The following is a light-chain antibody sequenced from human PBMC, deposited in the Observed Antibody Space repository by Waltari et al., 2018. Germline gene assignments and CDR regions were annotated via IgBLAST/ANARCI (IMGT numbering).Light chain of an antibody. J-gene: IGLJ2*01. CDR1: RSDAGSYAL. V-gene: IGLV2-23*01. CDR3: SSNAGRGIV. Sequence: QSALTQPASVSGSPGQSLPVSCTGARSDAGSYALVCWYQQHPGKAPKLIIYEGNKRPSGVSNRFSGFKSGNTASLTISGLQAEDEAEYYCSSNAGRGIVFGGGTKLTVL. CDR2: EGN.